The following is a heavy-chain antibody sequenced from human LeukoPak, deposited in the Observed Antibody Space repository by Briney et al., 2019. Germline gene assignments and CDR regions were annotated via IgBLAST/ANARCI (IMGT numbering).Heavy chain of an antibody. CDR2: IYYSGST. J-gene: IGHJ6*03. D-gene: IGHD3-3*01. Sequence: SETLSLTCTVSGDSISDYYWNWIRQPPGKGLEWIGYIYYSGSTTYNPSLKSRVTMSVDTAKNQFSLKLRSVTAADTAVYYCARGDFCSKSNCYLRPMDVWGKGTTVTVSS. V-gene: IGHV4-59*01. CDR1: GDSISDYY. CDR3: ARGDFCSKSNCYLRPMDV.